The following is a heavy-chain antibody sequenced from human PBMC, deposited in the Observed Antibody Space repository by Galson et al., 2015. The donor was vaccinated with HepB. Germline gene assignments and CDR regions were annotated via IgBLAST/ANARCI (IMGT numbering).Heavy chain of an antibody. CDR2: TSSRRSTI. J-gene: IGHJ4*02. D-gene: IGHD5-12*01. CDR3: ARAQWLRDFDY. V-gene: IGHV3-48*04. CDR1: GFTFSRCA. Sequence: SLRLSCAASGFTFSRCAIMWVRQAPVKGLEWDSFTSSRRSTIDYADSVKGRLTISRDNAKNSLYLQMNSLRAEDTAVYYCARAQWLRDFDYWGQGTLVTVSS.